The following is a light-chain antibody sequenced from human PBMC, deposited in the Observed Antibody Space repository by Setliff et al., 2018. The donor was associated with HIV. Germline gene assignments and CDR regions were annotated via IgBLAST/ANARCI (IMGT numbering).Light chain of an antibody. CDR3: CSFAGGRSLV. J-gene: IGLJ1*01. Sequence: QSVLTQPASVSGSPGQSITISCTGTSSDVGGYYLVSWYQQHPGKAPKLMIFDVTKRPSGVSHRFSGSKSVNTASLTISELQAEDEADYYCCSFAGGRSLVFGNGTKGTV. CDR2: DVT. CDR1: SSDVGGYYL. V-gene: IGLV2-23*02.